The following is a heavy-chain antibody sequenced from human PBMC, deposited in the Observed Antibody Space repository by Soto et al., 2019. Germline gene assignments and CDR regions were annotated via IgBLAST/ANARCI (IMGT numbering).Heavy chain of an antibody. J-gene: IGHJ3*02. CDR3: ARDGGGYSSGWYDDAFDI. CDR2: IKQDGSEK. V-gene: IGHV3-7*01. Sequence: GGSLRLSCAASGFTFSSYWMSWVRQAPGKGLEWVANIKQDGSEKYYVDSVKGRFTISRDNAKNSLYLQMNSLRAEDTAVYYCARDGGGYSSGWYDDAFDIWGQGTMVTVSS. D-gene: IGHD6-19*01. CDR1: GFTFSSYW.